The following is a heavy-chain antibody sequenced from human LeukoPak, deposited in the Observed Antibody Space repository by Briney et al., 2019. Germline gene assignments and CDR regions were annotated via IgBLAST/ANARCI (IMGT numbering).Heavy chain of an antibody. D-gene: IGHD5-18*01. CDR3: ARGGGYSALDGIIIDP. J-gene: IGHJ5*02. CDR1: GYTFPSYD. V-gene: IGHV1-8*01. CDR2: MNPNSGNI. Sequence: ASVKVSCKASGYTFPSYDINWVRQATGQGLEWMGWMNPNSGNIGYAQKSQGRVTMTRNTSISTAYMKLSSLRSEDTAVYYCARGGGYSALDGIIIDPWGQGTLVTVSS.